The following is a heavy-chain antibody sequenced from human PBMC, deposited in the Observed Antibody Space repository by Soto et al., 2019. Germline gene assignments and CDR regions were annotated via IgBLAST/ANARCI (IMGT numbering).Heavy chain of an antibody. CDR2: IYPGDSDT. Sequence: GESLKISCKGSGYSFTSYWTGWVRQMPGKGLEWMGIIYPGDSDTRYSPSLQGQVTILADKSISTAYLQWSSLKASDTAMYYFARAYLGHCSGGSCYSSWFDPWGQGTLVTVSS. CDR1: GYSFTSYW. CDR3: ARAYLGHCSGGSCYSSWFDP. D-gene: IGHD2-15*01. V-gene: IGHV5-51*01. J-gene: IGHJ5*02.